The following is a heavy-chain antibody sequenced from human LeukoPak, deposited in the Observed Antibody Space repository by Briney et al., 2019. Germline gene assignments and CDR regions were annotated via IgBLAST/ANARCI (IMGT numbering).Heavy chain of an antibody. CDR1: GFTFSSYA. J-gene: IGHJ5*02. V-gene: IGHV3-23*01. Sequence: GGSLRLSCAASGFTFSSYAMSWVRQAPGKGLEWVSAICANRSSTYYAYSVKGRFTISRDNSKSTLYLQMNSLRAEDTAVYYCAKQRMSSGWSWFDPWGQGTLVTVSS. D-gene: IGHD6-19*01. CDR2: ICANRSST. CDR3: AKQRMSSGWSWFDP.